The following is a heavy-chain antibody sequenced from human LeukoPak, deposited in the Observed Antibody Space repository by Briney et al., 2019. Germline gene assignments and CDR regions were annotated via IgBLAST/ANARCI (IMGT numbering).Heavy chain of an antibody. J-gene: IGHJ6*03. CDR2: VNGRGATT. D-gene: IGHD7-27*01. CDR1: GFTFSDYA. Sequence: GGSLRLSSAASGVASGFTFSDYAVSWVRQAPGKGPEWVASVNGRGATTYYADSVRGRFTISRDNSKNTVYLQMISLGADDTAVYFCAKAPATGEGYYFYYMDVWGKGTTVTVSS. V-gene: IGHV3-23*01. CDR3: AKAPATGEGYYFYYMDV.